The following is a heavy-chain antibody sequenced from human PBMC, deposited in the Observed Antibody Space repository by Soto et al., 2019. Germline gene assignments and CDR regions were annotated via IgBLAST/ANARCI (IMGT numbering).Heavy chain of an antibody. CDR3: AKDSTLGGGGGMDV. CDR1: GFTFDDYA. Sequence: EVQLVESGGGLVQPGRSLRLSCAASGFTFDDYAMHWVRQAPGKGLEWVSGISWNSGSIGYADSVKGRFTISRDNAKTSLYLQMNSLRAEDTALYYFAKDSTLGGGGGMDVWRQGTTVTVSS. CDR2: ISWNSGSI. J-gene: IGHJ6*02. V-gene: IGHV3-9*01. D-gene: IGHD3-16*01.